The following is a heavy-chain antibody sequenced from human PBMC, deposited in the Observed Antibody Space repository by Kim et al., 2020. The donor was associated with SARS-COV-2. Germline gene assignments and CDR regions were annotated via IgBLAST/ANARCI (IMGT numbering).Heavy chain of an antibody. J-gene: IGHJ6*03. V-gene: IGHV4-59*12. CDR1: GGSISSYY. CDR2: IYYSGST. Sequence: SETLSLTCTVSGGSISSYYWSWIRQPPGKGLEWIGYIYYSGSTNYNPSLKSRVTISVDTSKNQFSLKLSSVTAADTAVYYCARLREAYYMDVWGKGTTVTVSS. CDR3: ARLREAYYMDV.